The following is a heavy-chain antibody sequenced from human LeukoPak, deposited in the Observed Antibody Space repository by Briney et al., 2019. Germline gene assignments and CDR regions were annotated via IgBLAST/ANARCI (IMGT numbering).Heavy chain of an antibody. V-gene: IGHV3-30*02. Sequence: GGSLRLSCAASGFTFSGYGMHWVRQAPGKGREGVAFVRYDSSNKYYADSVKGRFTVSRDNSKNMLYLQMNSLKTEDTAVYYCTTDGVGVEGATYDNWGQGTLVSVSS. CDR1: GFTFSGYG. CDR2: VRYDSSNK. CDR3: TTDGVGVEGATYDN. J-gene: IGHJ4*02. D-gene: IGHD1-26*01.